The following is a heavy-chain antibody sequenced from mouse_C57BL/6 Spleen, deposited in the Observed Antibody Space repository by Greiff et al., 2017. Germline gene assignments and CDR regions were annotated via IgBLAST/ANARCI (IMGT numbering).Heavy chain of an antibody. V-gene: IGHV1-47*01. D-gene: IGHD3-2*02. Sequence: VQLQQSGAELVKPGASVKMSCKASGYTFTTYPIEWMKQNHGKSLEWIGNFHPYNDDTKYNEKFKGKATLTVEKSSSTVYLELSRLTSDDSAVYDCASSDSSRYWFAYWGQGTLVTVSA. CDR1: GYTFTTYP. CDR3: ASSDSSRYWFAY. J-gene: IGHJ3*01. CDR2: FHPYNDDT.